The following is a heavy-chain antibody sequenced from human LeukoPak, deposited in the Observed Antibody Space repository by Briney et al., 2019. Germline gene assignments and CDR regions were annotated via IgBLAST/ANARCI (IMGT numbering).Heavy chain of an antibody. CDR3: ATDSESLYDYVWGSYRSAAFDI. J-gene: IGHJ3*02. D-gene: IGHD3-16*02. CDR2: IRSGSSYI. V-gene: IGHV3-21*01. Sequence: GGSLRLSCAASGFTFSSYEMNWVRQAPGKGLEWVTSIRSGSSYIYYADSVKGRFTISRDNAKNSLYLQMNSLRAEDTAVYYCATDSESLYDYVWGSYRSAAFDIWGQGTMVTVSS. CDR1: GFTFSSYE.